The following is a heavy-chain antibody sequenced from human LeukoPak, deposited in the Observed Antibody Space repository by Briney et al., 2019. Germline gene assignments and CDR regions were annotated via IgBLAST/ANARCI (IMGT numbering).Heavy chain of an antibody. Sequence: ASVRVSCKASGYTFTGYYMRWVRQAPGQGLEWMGWISHNSGGTNYAQKFQGRVTMIRDTSISTAYMELSRLRSDDTAVYYCARLSPIAPFDYWGQGTLVTVSS. CDR3: ARLSPIAPFDY. CDR2: ISHNSGGT. CDR1: GYTFTGYY. V-gene: IGHV1-2*02. J-gene: IGHJ4*02.